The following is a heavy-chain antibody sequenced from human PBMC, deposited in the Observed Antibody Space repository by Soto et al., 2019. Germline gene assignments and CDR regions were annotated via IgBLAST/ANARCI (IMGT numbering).Heavy chain of an antibody. J-gene: IGHJ3*02. D-gene: IGHD3-16*01. CDR1: GVSLSTSRVG. CDR3: AQIMITWGGVSALDAFDX. V-gene: IGHV2-5*02. Sequence: SGPTLVNLTQTLTPTCSFSGVSLSTSRVGGAWIRHPPVKALEWLAIFYWDDDRLYSPSLKTRLAITKDTYKNQVVLTMNNLDPGHTATYYCAQIMITWGGVSALDAFDXWGQGTMVTVS. CDR2: FYWDDDR.